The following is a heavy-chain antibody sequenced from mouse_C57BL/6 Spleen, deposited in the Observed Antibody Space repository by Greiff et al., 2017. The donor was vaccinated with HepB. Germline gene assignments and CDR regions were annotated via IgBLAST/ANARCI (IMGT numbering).Heavy chain of an antibody. V-gene: IGHV5-17*01. CDR1: GFTFSDYG. CDR2: ISSGSSTI. CDR3: ARAMITDWYFDV. D-gene: IGHD2-4*01. J-gene: IGHJ1*03. Sequence: DVMLVESGGGLVKPGGSLKLSCAASGFTFSDYGMHWVRQAPEKGLEWVAYISSGSSTIYYADTVKGRFTISRDNAKNTLFLQMTSLRSEDTAMYYCARAMITDWYFDVWGTGTTVTVSS.